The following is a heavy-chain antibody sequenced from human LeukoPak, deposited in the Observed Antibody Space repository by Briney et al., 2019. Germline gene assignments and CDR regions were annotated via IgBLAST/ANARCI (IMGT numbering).Heavy chain of an antibody. J-gene: IGHJ1*01. Sequence: ASVKVSCKASGYTFTSYYMHWVRQAPGQGLEWMGIINPSGGSTSYAQKFQGRVTMTRDTSTSTVYMELSSLRSEDTAVYYCAGEDYGGNLEIQHWGQGTLVTVSS. V-gene: IGHV1-46*01. CDR1: GYTFTSYY. CDR3: AGEDYGGNLEIQH. D-gene: IGHD4-23*01. CDR2: INPSGGST.